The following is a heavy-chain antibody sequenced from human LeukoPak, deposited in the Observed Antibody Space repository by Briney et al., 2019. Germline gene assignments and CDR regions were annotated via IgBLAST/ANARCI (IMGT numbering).Heavy chain of an antibody. Sequence: GGSLRLSCAASGFTFSSYAMSWVRQAPGKGLEWVSAISGSGGSTYYADSVKGRFTISRDNSRNTLYLQMNSLRAEDTAVYYCAKVVREYYYVSGSFYKDWGQGTLVTVSS. CDR1: GFTFSSYA. CDR2: ISGSGGST. V-gene: IGHV3-23*01. J-gene: IGHJ4*02. D-gene: IGHD3-10*01. CDR3: AKVVREYYYVSGSFYKD.